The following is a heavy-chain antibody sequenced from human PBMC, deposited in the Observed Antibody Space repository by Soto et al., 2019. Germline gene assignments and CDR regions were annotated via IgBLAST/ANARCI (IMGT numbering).Heavy chain of an antibody. CDR2: ISSSSSYI. Sequence: GGSLRLSCAASGFTFSSYSMNWVRQAPGKGLEWVSSISSSSSYIYYADSVKGRFTISRDKAKNTLYLQMNSLRAEDTAVYYCARDRFSAHYAILTGYSIFDYWGQGTLVTVSS. J-gene: IGHJ4*02. CDR1: GFTFSSYS. CDR3: ARDRFSAHYAILTGYSIFDY. D-gene: IGHD3-9*01. V-gene: IGHV3-21*01.